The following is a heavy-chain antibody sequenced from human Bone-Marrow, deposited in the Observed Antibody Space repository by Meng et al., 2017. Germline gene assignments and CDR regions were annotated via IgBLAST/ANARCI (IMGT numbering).Heavy chain of an antibody. CDR2: ISGSGGST. CDR1: GFTFSSYA. Sequence: EGQRVGAGEGLVQPWGSLRRSCAASGFTFSSYAMSGVRQAPGKGLEWVSAISGSGGSTYYADSVNGRFTISRDNSKNTLYLQMNSLRAEDTAVYYCAKDPARFDYWGQGTLVTVSS. J-gene: IGHJ4*02. V-gene: IGHV3-23*04. CDR3: AKDPARFDY.